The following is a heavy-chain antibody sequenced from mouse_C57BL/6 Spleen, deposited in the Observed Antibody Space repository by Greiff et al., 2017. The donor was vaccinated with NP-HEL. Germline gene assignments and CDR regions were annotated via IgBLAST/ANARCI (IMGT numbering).Heavy chain of an antibody. J-gene: IGHJ3*01. V-gene: IGHV3-6*01. CDR2: ISYDGSN. CDR3: ARDGSSPRGFAY. Sequence: EVQLQESGPGLVKPSQSLSLTCSVTGYSITSGYYWNWIRQFPGNKLEWMGYISYDGSNNYNPSLKNRISITRDTSKNQFFLKLNSVTTEDTATYYCARDGSSPRGFAYWGQGTLVTVSA. CDR1: GYSITSGYY. D-gene: IGHD1-1*01.